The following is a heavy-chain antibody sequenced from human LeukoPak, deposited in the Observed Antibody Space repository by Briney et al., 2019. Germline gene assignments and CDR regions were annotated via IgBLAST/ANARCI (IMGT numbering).Heavy chain of an antibody. CDR3: ARENDFNYLFDY. CDR2: INPTTGVT. V-gene: IGHV1-2*06. Sequence: ASVKVSCKASGDIFTAYLMLWVRQAPGQGLEWMGRINPTTGVTTYAQRSQDRVTMTRGASVNTVYMELNRLTTADTAMYYCARENDFNYLFDYWGRGTLITVSS. CDR1: GDIFTAYL. J-gene: IGHJ4*02. D-gene: IGHD3-3*01.